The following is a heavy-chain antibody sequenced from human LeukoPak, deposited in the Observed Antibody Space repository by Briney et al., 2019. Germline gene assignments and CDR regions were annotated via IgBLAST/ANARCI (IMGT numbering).Heavy chain of an antibody. D-gene: IGHD6-13*01. Sequence: SGGSLRLSCAASGFTFSSYSMNWVRQAPGKGLEWVSSISSSSSYIYYADSVKGRFTISRDNAKNSLYLQMNSLRAEDTAVYYCARAHISSLAWFDPWGQGTLVTVSS. V-gene: IGHV3-21*01. CDR2: ISSSSSYI. CDR1: GFTFSSYS. CDR3: ARAHISSLAWFDP. J-gene: IGHJ5*02.